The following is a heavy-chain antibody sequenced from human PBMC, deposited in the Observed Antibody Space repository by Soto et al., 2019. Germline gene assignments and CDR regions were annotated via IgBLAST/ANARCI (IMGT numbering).Heavy chain of an antibody. CDR2: IYYSGST. J-gene: IGHJ4*02. Sequence: SETLSLTCTVSGGSISSSSHYWGWIRQPPGKGLEWIGSIYYSGSTYYNPSLKSRVTISVDTSKNQFSLKLSSVTAADTAVYYCARHSGGYYSSPFDYWGQGTLVTVSS. V-gene: IGHV4-39*01. CDR1: GGSISSSSHY. D-gene: IGHD3-22*01. CDR3: ARHSGGYYSSPFDY.